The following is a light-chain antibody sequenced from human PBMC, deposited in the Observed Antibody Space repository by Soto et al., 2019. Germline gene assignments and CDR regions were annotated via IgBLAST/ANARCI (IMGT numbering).Light chain of an antibody. V-gene: IGLV2-23*02. CDR1: SSDVGSYNL. Sequence: QSALTQPASVSGSPGQSITISCTGTSSDVGSYNLVSWYQQYPGKAPKLMIYEVSKRPSGVSNRFSGSKSGNTASLTISGLQAEDEADYYCCSYAGAPWLFGGGTQLTVL. CDR2: EVS. CDR3: CSYAGAPWL. J-gene: IGLJ3*02.